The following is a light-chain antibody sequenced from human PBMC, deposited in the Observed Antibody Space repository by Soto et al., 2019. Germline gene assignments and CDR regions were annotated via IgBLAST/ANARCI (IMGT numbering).Light chain of an antibody. CDR1: QGISRW. Sequence: DIQMTQSPSTLSASVGDXVXXTCRASQGISRWLAWYQKKKGKENKILIYKEYSLESGVQSRFSGSGYGTELTLTISRLKTDDFETYYCQQYNSYGLTFGGGTKVDIK. J-gene: IGKJ4*01. CDR3: QQYNSYGLT. CDR2: KEY. V-gene: IGKV1-5*03.